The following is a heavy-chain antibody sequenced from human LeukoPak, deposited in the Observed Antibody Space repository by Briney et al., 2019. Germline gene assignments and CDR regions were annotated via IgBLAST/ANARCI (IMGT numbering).Heavy chain of an antibody. Sequence: SETLSLTCTVSGDSFSSHYWGWVRQPPGKGLEWVGSVYHDETTYYNPSLKSRVSISLDTPRRQFSLNLASVTAADTAIYYCANADTEDFFDYWGQGILVTVSS. CDR2: VYHDETT. CDR1: GDSFSSHY. D-gene: IGHD3-16*01. V-gene: IGHV4-38-2*02. J-gene: IGHJ4*02. CDR3: ANADTEDFFDY.